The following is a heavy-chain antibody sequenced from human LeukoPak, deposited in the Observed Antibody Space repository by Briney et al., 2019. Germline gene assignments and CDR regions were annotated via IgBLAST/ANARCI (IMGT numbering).Heavy chain of an antibody. CDR2: IYYRGNT. CDR3: ARGTSSLDY. J-gene: IGHJ4*02. Sequence: AETLSLTCAVYGGSLSGYYWSWIRQPPGKGLEYIGYIYYRGNTNYNPSLKSRVTISVDTSKNQFSLKLSSVTAADTAVYYCARGTSSLDYWGQGTLVTVSS. V-gene: IGHV4-59*01. CDR1: GGSLSGYY.